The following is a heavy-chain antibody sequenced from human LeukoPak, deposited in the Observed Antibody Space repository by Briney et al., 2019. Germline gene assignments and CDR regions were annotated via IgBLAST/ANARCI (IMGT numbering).Heavy chain of an antibody. Sequence: SETLSLTCTVSGGSISSSSYYWGWIRQPPGKGLEWIGSIYYSGSTYYSPSLKSRVTISVDTSKNQFSLKLSSVTAADTAVYYCARVGRYSYGSNWFDPWGQGTLVTVSS. V-gene: IGHV4-39*07. CDR2: IYYSGST. D-gene: IGHD5-18*01. CDR3: ARVGRYSYGSNWFDP. J-gene: IGHJ5*02. CDR1: GGSISSSSYY.